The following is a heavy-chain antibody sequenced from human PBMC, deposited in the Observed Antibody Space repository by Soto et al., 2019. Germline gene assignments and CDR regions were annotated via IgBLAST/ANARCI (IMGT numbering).Heavy chain of an antibody. J-gene: IGHJ6*02. CDR1: GFTFSSYW. V-gene: IGHV3-7*05. Sequence: EVQLVESGGGLVQPGGSLRLSCAASGFTFSSYWMSWVRQAPGKGLEWVANINQDGSEKYYVDSVKGRFTISRDNAKNSLYLQMNSLRAEDTAVYYCAIYIVEWLFIDMDVWGQGTTVTVSS. CDR2: INQDGSEK. CDR3: AIYIVEWLFIDMDV. D-gene: IGHD3-3*01.